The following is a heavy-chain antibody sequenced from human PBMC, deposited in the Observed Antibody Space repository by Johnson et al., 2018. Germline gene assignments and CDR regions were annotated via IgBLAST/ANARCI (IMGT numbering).Heavy chain of an antibody. J-gene: IGHJ6*02. CDR1: GGSFSGYY. V-gene: IGHV4-34*01. CDR2: INHSGST. Sequence: QVQLQQWGAGLLKPSETLSLTCAVYGGSFSGYYWSWIRQPPGKGLEWIGEINHSGSTNYNPSLKSRVTISVDTSKNQFSLKLSSVTAADTAVYYCGGYCSSTSCEGIYYYYGMDVWGQGTTVTVSS. D-gene: IGHD2-2*01. CDR3: GGYCSSTSCEGIYYYYGMDV.